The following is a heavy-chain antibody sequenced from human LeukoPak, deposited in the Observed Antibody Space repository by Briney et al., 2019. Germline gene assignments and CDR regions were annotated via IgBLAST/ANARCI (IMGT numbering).Heavy chain of an antibody. J-gene: IGHJ4*02. CDR2: IHHTGNT. Sequence: ASETLSLTCTVSGSSIRTYTHWGWIRQPPGKGLEWIASIHHTGNTYYNPSLESRVTISIDTSKNQFSLKLSSVTAADTAVYYCARLREEYYYGSGTPTSFDYWGQGTLVTVSS. CDR1: GSSIRTYTH. V-gene: IGHV4-38-2*02. D-gene: IGHD3-10*01. CDR3: ARLREEYYYGSGTPTSFDY.